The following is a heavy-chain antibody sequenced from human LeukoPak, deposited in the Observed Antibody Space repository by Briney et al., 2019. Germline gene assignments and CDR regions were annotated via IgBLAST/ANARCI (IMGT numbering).Heavy chain of an antibody. CDR1: GYTFTGYY. V-gene: IGHV1-2*02. CDR2: INPNSGGT. CDR3: ARAGYYDSSGYYWRQYYYYYYMDV. J-gene: IGHJ6*03. D-gene: IGHD3-22*01. Sequence: GASVKVSRKASGYTFTGYYMHWVRQAPGQGLEWMGWINPNSGGTNYAQKFQGRVTMTRDTSISTAYMELSRLRSDDTAVYYCARAGYYDSSGYYWRQYYYYYYMDVGGKGTTVTISS.